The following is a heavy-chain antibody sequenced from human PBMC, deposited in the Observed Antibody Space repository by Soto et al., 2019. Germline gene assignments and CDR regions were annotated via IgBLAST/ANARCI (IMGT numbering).Heavy chain of an antibody. V-gene: IGHV1-69*05. J-gene: IGHJ6*02. CDR2: IIPIFGTA. D-gene: IGHD5-12*01. CDR1: GGTFSSYA. Sequence: SVKVSCKASGGTFSSYAISWVRQAPGQGLEWMGGIIPIFGTANYAQKFQGRVTMTTDTSTSTAYMELRSLRSDDTAVYYCARDGRYSGYDWNRYYYGMDFWGQGIMVTVSS. CDR3: ARDGRYSGYDWNRYYYGMDF.